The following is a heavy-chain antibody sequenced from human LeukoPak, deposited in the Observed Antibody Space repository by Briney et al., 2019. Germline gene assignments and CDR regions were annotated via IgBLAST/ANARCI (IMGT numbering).Heavy chain of an antibody. CDR2: TYYSGGT. CDR3: ARVVNYTSRKNWYDP. CDR1: GGSLNTFY. D-gene: IGHD3-3*01. J-gene: IGHJ5*02. Sequence: SETLSLTCTVSGGSLNTFYWTWIRQPPGKGLEWIGYTYYSGGTKYNPSLESRVTISVDASKSQFSLKLNSVTTADTAVYYCARVVNYTSRKNWYDPWGQGTLVVVFS. V-gene: IGHV4-59*01.